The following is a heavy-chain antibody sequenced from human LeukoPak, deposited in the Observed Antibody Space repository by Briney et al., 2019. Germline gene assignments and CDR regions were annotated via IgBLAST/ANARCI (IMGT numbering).Heavy chain of an antibody. J-gene: IGHJ4*02. D-gene: IGHD6-19*01. CDR1: GFTFYSHA. CDR2: ISGSGGST. Sequence: GGSLRLSCAASGFTFYSHAMTWVRQAPGKGLEWVSAISGSGGSTYYADSVKGRFTISRDNSKNTLYLQMSSLRAEDTALYYCAKYNSDWYDDYWGQGTLVTVSS. CDR3: AKYNSDWYDDY. V-gene: IGHV3-23*01.